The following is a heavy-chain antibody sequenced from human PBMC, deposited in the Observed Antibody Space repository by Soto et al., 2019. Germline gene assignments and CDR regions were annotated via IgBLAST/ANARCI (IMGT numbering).Heavy chain of an antibody. CDR3: ARAATPDAFDI. D-gene: IGHD1-26*01. J-gene: IGHJ3*02. Sequence: GASVKVSCKASGYTFTSYYMHWVRQAPGQGLEWMGIINPSGGSTSYAQKFQGRVTMTRDTSTSTAYMELSSLRSEDTAVYYCARAATPDAFDIWGQGTMVTVSS. CDR1: GYTFTSYY. V-gene: IGHV1-46*01. CDR2: INPSGGST.